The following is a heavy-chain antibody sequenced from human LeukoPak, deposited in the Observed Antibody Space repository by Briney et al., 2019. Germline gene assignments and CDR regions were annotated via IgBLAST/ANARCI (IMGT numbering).Heavy chain of an antibody. J-gene: IGHJ4*02. V-gene: IGHV1-18*01. CDR1: GYTFTSCG. CDR3: ARVRMSPNYYLDY. D-gene: IGHD3-22*01. CDR2: ISAYNGYT. Sequence: VASVKVSCKASGYTFTSCGISWVRQAPGQGLEWMGWISAYNGYTNYAQKLQGRVTMTTDTSTSTAYMELRSLRSDDTAVYYCARVRMSPNYYLDYWGQGTLVTVSS.